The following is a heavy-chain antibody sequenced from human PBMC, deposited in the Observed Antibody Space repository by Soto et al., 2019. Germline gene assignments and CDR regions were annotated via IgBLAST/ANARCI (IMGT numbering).Heavy chain of an antibody. CDR2: IYHRGNT. J-gene: IGHJ4*02. D-gene: IGHD3-16*02. V-gene: IGHV4-31*03. CDR3: ARYRFSGNRWSKFDY. Sequence: PSVPLPLPCTVADGTIGNSGYYRSWIRQPPGKGLEWIGNIYHRGNTYYSPSLKSRLVIGLDTSKNQFSLSLSSVTAADTAVYFCARYRFSGNRWSKFDYWGQGTLVTVSS. CDR1: DGTIGNSGYY.